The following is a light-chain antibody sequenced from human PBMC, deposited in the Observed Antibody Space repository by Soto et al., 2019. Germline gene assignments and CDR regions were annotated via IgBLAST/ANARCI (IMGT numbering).Light chain of an antibody. CDR1: QSVSSN. CDR2: GAS. CDR3: QQYNSWPPYT. V-gene: IGKV3-15*01. J-gene: IGKJ5*01. Sequence: EVVMTQSPATLSVSPGERATLSCSDSQSVSSNLAWYQQKPGQAPRLLIYGASTRATGTPARFSGSGSGTEFTLTISSLQSEDFAVYYCQQYNSWPPYTFGQGTRLEIK.